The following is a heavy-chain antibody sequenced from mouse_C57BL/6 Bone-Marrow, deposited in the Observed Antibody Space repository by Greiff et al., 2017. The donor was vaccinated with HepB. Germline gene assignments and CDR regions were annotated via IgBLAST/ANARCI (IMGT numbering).Heavy chain of an antibody. J-gene: IGHJ4*01. V-gene: IGHV5-6*01. CDR2: ISSGGSYT. CDR3: ARGGLYYGSSYAMDY. CDR1: GFTFSSYG. Sequence: EVQVVESGGDLVKPGGSLKLSCAASGFTFSSYGMSWVRQTPDKRLEWVATISSGGSYTYYPDSVKGRFTISRDNAKNTLYLQMSSLKSEDTAMYYCARGGLYYGSSYAMDYWGQGTSVTVSS. D-gene: IGHD1-1*01.